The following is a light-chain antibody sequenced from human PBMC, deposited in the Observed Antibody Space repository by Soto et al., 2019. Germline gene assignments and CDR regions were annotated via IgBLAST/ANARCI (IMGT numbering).Light chain of an antibody. CDR3: GTWEDRLDGNYV. V-gene: IGLV1-51*01. CDR1: SSNIGDNY. Sequence: QSVLTQPPSVSAAPGQQVTISCSGSSSNIGDNYVSWYQHFPGTAPKLVVYDNDRRPSGIPGRFSGSKSGTSATLVITGLQTGDEADYYCGTWEDRLDGNYVFGTGAKVTVL. J-gene: IGLJ1*01. CDR2: DND.